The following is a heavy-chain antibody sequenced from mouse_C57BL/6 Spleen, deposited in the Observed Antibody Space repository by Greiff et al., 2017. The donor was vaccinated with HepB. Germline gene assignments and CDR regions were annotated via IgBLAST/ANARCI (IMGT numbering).Heavy chain of an antibody. CDR2: IDPSDSYT. CDR1: GYTFTSYW. CDR3: ARVDRPAGPDVDY. V-gene: IGHV1-69*02. J-gene: IGHJ2*01. Sequence: QVQLQQSGAELVQPGASVKLSCKASGYTFTSYWMHWVKQRPGQGLEWIGEIDPSDSYTNYNQKFKGKATLTVDTSSSTAYMQLSSLTSEDSAVYYCARVDRPAGPDVDYWGQGATLKVAS.